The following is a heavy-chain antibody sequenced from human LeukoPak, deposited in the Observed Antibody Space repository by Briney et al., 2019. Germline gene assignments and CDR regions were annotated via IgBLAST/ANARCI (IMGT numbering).Heavy chain of an antibody. CDR1: GFTFSNAW. CDR2: IKSKTDGGTL. J-gene: IGHJ4*02. CDR3: TTGYHFDTSGYYYSDY. Sequence: GGSLRLSCAASGFTFSNAWMSWVRQAPGKGLEWVGRIKSKTDGGTLDYAAPVKGRFTISRDDSKNTLYPQMNSLKTEDTAVYFCTTGYHFDTSGYYYSDYWGQGTLVTVSS. D-gene: IGHD3-22*01. V-gene: IGHV3-15*01.